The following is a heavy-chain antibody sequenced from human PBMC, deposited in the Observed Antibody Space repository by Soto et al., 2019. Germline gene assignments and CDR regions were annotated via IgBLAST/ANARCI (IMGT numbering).Heavy chain of an antibody. J-gene: IGHJ6*02. CDR3: ARGNLGSFGMDV. V-gene: IGHV4-61*01. CDR1: GGSVSTGSHY. CDR2: SYYIGTT. D-gene: IGHD3-10*01. Sequence: QVQLQESGPGLVQPSETLSLTCTVSGGSVSTGSHYWTWIRQPPGKGLEWIGYSYYIGTTNYNPSRKSRVIISVDTSKNEFSLKLSSVTAADTAVYYCARGNLGSFGMDVWGQGTTVTVSS.